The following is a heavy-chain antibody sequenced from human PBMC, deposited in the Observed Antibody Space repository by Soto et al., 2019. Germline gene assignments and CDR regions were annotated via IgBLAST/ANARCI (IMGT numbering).Heavy chain of an antibody. V-gene: IGHV4-4*02. D-gene: IGHD2-21*01. J-gene: IGHJ6*02. Sequence: SETLSLTCAVSGVTIISSNWWSWVRQTPGKGLEWIGEIYHSGSTNYNPSLKSRVTISVDTSNNQFSLKLSSVTAADTAVYYCAASCVGCGGFNYYGMDVWGQGTTVTVSS. CDR2: IYHSGST. CDR1: GVTIISSNW. CDR3: AASCVGCGGFNYYGMDV.